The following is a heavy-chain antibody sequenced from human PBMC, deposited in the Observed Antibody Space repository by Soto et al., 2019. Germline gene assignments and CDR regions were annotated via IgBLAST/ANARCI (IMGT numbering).Heavy chain of an antibody. CDR1: GDSVSSNSAA. D-gene: IGHD1-20*01. CDR2: TYYRSKWYN. V-gene: IGHV6-1*01. Sequence: KQSQTLSLTCAISGDSVSSNSAAWNWIRQSPSRGLEWLGRTYYRSKWYNDYAVSVKSRRTINPDTSKNQFTLQLNSVTPEDTAVDYCARVGITDHDAFDIWGQGTMVTVSS. CDR3: ARVGITDHDAFDI. J-gene: IGHJ3*02.